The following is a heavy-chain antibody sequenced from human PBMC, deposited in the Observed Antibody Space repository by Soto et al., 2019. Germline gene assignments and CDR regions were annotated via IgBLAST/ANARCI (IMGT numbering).Heavy chain of an antibody. J-gene: IGHJ6*02. CDR2: ISYDGSSK. Sequence: GGSLRLSCAASGCTFSSYGMHWVRQAPGKGLEWVAVISYDGSSKYYADSVKGRFTISRDNSKNTLYLQMNSLRAEDTAVYYCAKLAAYSNWNYDYGMDVWGQGTTVTVSS. CDR1: GCTFSSYG. D-gene: IGHD1-1*01. CDR3: AKLAAYSNWNYDYGMDV. V-gene: IGHV3-30*18.